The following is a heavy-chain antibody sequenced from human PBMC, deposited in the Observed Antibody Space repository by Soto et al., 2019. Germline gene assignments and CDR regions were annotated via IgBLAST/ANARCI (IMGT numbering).Heavy chain of an antibody. CDR2: ISYDGSNK. Sequence: GGSLRLSCAASGFPFSSYAMHWVRQAPGKGLEWVAVISYDGSNKYYAGSVKGRFTISRDNSKNTLYLQMNSLRAEDTAVYYCARDFSASLTMIVVVTYYFDYWGQGTLVTVSS. J-gene: IGHJ4*02. D-gene: IGHD3-22*01. V-gene: IGHV3-30-3*01. CDR3: ARDFSASLTMIVVVTYYFDY. CDR1: GFPFSSYA.